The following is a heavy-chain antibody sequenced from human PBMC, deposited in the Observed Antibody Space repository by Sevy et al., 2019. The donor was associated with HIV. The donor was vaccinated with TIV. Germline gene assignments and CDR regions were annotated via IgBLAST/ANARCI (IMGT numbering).Heavy chain of an antibody. Sequence: GESLKISCAASGFTFNTFGMNWVRQAPGKGLEWVAYINFSGGTTSYADFVKGRFTISRDNAKNSLFLQMNSLRDEDTAIYYWTRGGGSRPDYWGQGTLVTVSS. V-gene: IGHV3-48*02. CDR2: INFSGGTT. D-gene: IGHD3-10*01. CDR3: TRGGGSRPDY. CDR1: GFTFNTFG. J-gene: IGHJ4*02.